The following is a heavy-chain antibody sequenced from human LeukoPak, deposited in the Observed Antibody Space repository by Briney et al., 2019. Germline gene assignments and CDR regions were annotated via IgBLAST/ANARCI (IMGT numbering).Heavy chain of an antibody. Sequence: GESLRLSCTASGLTLRDAHLRWVRQAPGKGLEWVGHIKSKAHGETTHIAAPVKGRFSISRDDSKNTVYLHMNGLRTEDTAMYFCTPGHYSNLWGQGTLVTVSS. CDR1: GLTLRDAH. D-gene: IGHD6-13*01. CDR2: IKSKAHGETT. J-gene: IGHJ5*02. V-gene: IGHV3-15*01. CDR3: TPGHYSNL.